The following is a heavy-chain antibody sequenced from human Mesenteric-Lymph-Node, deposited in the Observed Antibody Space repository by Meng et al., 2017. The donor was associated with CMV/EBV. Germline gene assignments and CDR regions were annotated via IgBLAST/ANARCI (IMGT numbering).Heavy chain of an antibody. J-gene: IGHJ6*02. V-gene: IGHV3-21*01. CDR3: ARDRNYEGLMDV. CDR2: ISSSSSYI. D-gene: IGHD3-22*01. Sequence: GGSLRLSCAASGFTFSNAWMSWVRQAPGKGLEWVSSISSSSSYIYYADSVKGRFTISRDNAKNSLYLQMNSLRAEDTAVYYCARDRNYEGLMDVWGQGTTVTVSS. CDR1: GFTFSNAW.